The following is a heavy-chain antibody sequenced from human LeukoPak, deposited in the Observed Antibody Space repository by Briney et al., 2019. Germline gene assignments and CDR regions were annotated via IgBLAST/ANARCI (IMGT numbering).Heavy chain of an antibody. J-gene: IGHJ1*01. Sequence: SETLSLTCSVSGVSIRSYCWSWIRQPAGKTLEWIGRINTSGSSKYNPYLKSRVTMSVDTSKNQFPLKLSPVTAADTAVYCGARAIAAAGAQYFHHWGQGTLVSASS. CDR3: ARAIAAAGAQYFHH. V-gene: IGHV4-4*07. CDR1: GVSIRSYC. CDR2: INTSGSS. D-gene: IGHD6-13*01.